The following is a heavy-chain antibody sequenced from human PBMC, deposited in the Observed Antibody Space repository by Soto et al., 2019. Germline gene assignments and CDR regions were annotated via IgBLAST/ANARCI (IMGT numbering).Heavy chain of an antibody. D-gene: IGHD4-4*01. J-gene: IGHJ4*02. CDR3: ARDRGNYNGIYDY. V-gene: IGHV3-74*01. CDR1: GLTFSSSW. Sequence: EVQLVESGGGLVQPGGSRRLSCAVSGLTFSSSWMHWVRQAPGKGLVWVSRINFDGSATHYADSVQGRFTISRDNARNILYLQMTSLSAEDTAVYYCARDRGNYNGIYDYWGQGTLVTVS. CDR2: INFDGSAT.